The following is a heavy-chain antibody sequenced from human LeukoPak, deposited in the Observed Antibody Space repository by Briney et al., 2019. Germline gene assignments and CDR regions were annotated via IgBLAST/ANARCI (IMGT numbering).Heavy chain of an antibody. CDR2: IYYSGST. CDR1: GGSISSGGYY. V-gene: IGHV4-31*03. CDR3: ARFRDHFSTIFGADGGYYFDY. Sequence: PSQTLSLTCTVSGGSISSGGYYWSWIRQHPGKGLEWIGYIYYSGSTYYNPSLKSRVTISVDTSKNQFSLKLSSVTAADTAVYYCARFRDHFSTIFGADGGYYFDYWGQGTLVTVSS. J-gene: IGHJ4*02. D-gene: IGHD3-3*01.